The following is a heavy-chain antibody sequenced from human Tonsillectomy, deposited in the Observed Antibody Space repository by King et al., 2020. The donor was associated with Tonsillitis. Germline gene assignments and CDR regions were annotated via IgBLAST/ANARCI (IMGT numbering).Heavy chain of an antibody. CDR3: ARDWGVGNPPAALDI. D-gene: IGHD4-23*01. J-gene: IGHJ3*02. V-gene: IGHV3-33*05. Sequence: VQLVESGGGVVQPGRYLRLSCATSGSTFSGYGMHWVRQAPGKGLEWVALITDDGSNRFYADSVKGRFTISRDNSENTLYLQINSLRAEDTAVYYCARDWGVGNPPAALDIWGQGTMVTVSS. CDR2: ITDDGSNR. CDR1: GSTFSGYG.